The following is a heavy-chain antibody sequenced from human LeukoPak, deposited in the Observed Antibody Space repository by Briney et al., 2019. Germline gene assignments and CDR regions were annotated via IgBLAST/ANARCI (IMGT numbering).Heavy chain of an antibody. D-gene: IGHD4-11*01. CDR3: ARDPTTAWWRVYYYGMDV. J-gene: IGHJ6*02. CDR1: GFTFGSYA. Sequence: GGSLRLSCAASGFTFGSYAMHWVRQAPGKGLEWVAVISYDGSNKYYADSVKGRFTISRDNSKNTLYLQMNSLRAEDTAVYYCARDPTTAWWRVYYYGMDVWGQRTTVTVSS. CDR2: ISYDGSNK. V-gene: IGHV3-30*04.